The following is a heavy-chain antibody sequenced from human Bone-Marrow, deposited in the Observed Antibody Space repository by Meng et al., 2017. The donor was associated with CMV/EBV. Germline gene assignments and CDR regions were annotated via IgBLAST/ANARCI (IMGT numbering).Heavy chain of an antibody. D-gene: IGHD3-10*01. Sequence: ETLSLTCAASGFTFSSYAMHWVRQAPGKGLEYVSAISSNGGSTYYVDSVKGRFTISRDNSKNTLYLQMGSLRAEDMAVYYCARTDGITMVRGVIINAYGIDYWGQGTLVTVSS. J-gene: IGHJ4*02. CDR2: ISSNGGST. V-gene: IGHV3-64*02. CDR3: ARTDGITMVRGVIINAYGIDY. CDR1: GFTFSSYA.